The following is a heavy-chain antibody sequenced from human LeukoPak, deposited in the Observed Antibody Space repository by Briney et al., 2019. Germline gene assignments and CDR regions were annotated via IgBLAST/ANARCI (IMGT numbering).Heavy chain of an antibody. CDR2: INQDGSEK. J-gene: IGHJ5*02. V-gene: IGHV3-7*01. D-gene: IGHD3-3*02. CDR3: ARDLPKPPIRGFDP. Sequence: GGSLRLSCAASGFTLSTYWMSWVRQAPGKGLEWVANINQDGSEKYYVDSLKGRFTISRDNAKNSLFLQMNSLRAEDTAVYYCARDLPKPPIRGFDPWGQGTLVTVSS. CDR1: GFTLSTYW.